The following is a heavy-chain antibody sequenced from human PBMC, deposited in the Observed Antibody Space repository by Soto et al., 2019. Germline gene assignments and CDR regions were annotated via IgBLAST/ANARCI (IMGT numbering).Heavy chain of an antibody. Sequence: PGGSLRLSCAASGFTFSDFHMSWIRQAPGKGLEWISYIYRGGSAVYYADSVKGRFTISRDNAKNSLYLQMNSLRVEDTAVYCCAKRIVGITGKAMDVWGQGTTVTVSS. CDR1: GFTFSDFH. D-gene: IGHD1-26*01. J-gene: IGHJ6*02. CDR3: AKRIVGITGKAMDV. CDR2: IYRGGSAV. V-gene: IGHV3-11*01.